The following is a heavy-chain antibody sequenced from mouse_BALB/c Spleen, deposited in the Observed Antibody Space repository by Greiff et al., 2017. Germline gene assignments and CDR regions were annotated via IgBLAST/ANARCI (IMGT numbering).Heavy chain of an antibody. CDR2: IDPGNGDT. V-gene: IGHV14-3*02. CDR1: GFNFKDSY. Sequence: VHVQQSGAELVKPGASVKLSCTASGFNFKDSYMHWVKQRPEQGLEWIGEIDPGNGDTKYDAKFKGKATLTADTSSNTAYLQLSSLTSADTAVYCCVRLTGNSYAMDYWGQGTSGTVSS. D-gene: IGHD1-1*01. CDR3: VRLTGNSYAMDY. J-gene: IGHJ4*01.